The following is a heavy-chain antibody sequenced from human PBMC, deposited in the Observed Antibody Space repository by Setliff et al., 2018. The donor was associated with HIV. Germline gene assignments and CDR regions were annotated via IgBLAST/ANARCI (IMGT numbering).Heavy chain of an antibody. Sequence: SETLSLTCAVYGGSFSGYYWSWIRQPPGKGLEWIGEINHSGSTNYNPSLKSRVTISVDTSKNQFSLKLSSVTAADTAVYYCARDPFGVRDGYNYDWYFDLWGRGTLVTVSS. D-gene: IGHD5-12*01. CDR1: GGSFSGYY. CDR3: ARDPFGVRDGYNYDWYFDL. CDR2: INHSGST. V-gene: IGHV4-34*01. J-gene: IGHJ2*01.